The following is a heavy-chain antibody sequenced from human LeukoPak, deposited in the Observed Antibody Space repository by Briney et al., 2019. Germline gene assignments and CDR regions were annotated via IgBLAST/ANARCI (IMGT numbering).Heavy chain of an antibody. CDR2: ISWNSGSI. V-gene: IGHV3-9*01. J-gene: IGHJ4*02. D-gene: IGHD6-19*01. Sequence: PGGSLRLSCAASGFTFDDYAMHWVRQAPGKGLEWVSGISWNSGSIGYADSVKGRFTISRDNAKNSLYLQMNSLRAEDTALYYCAKDLGEQWLGRSEYYFDYWGQGTLVTVSS. CDR1: GFTFDDYA. CDR3: AKDLGEQWLGRSEYYFDY.